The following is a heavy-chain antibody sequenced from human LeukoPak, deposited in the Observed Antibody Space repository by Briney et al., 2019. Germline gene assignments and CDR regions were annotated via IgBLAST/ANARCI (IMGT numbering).Heavy chain of an antibody. CDR2: IYYSGST. D-gene: IGHD1-26*01. Sequence: PSETLSLTCTVSGGSISNSGHYWGWICQPPGKGLEWIGSIYYSGSTYYSPSLKSRVTISVDTSKNQFSLKLSFVTAADTAVYYCARDLGRGSMDVWGLGTTVTVSS. V-gene: IGHV4-39*07. CDR1: GGSISNSGHY. J-gene: IGHJ6*02. CDR3: ARDLGRGSMDV.